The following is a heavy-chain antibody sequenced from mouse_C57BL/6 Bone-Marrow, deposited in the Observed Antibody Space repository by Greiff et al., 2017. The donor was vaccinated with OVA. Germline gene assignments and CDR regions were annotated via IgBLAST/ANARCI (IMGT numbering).Heavy chain of an antibody. J-gene: IGHJ3*01. V-gene: IGHV14-4*01. CDR3: TTGLLSFAY. Sequence: EVQLVESGAELVRPGASVKLSCTASGFNIKDDYMHWVKQRPEQGLEWIGWIDPENGDTEYASKFQGKATITADTSSNTAYLQLSSLTSEDTAVYYCTTGLLSFAYWGQGTLVTVSA. CDR1: GFNIKDDY. CDR2: IDPENGDT. D-gene: IGHD2-3*01.